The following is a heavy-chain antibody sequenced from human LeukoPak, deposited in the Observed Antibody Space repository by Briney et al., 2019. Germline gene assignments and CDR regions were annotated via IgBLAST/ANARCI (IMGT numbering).Heavy chain of an antibody. D-gene: IGHD3-3*01. CDR2: INPSGGST. V-gene: IGHV1-46*01. J-gene: IGHJ4*02. Sequence: ASVKVSCKASGYTFTSYYMHWVRQAPGQGLEWMGIINPSGGSTSRAQRFQGRVTMTRDTSTSTVYMELSSLRSEDTAVYYCARGLRFLEWLFSGPDYWGQGTLVTVSS. CDR3: ARGLRFLEWLFSGPDY. CDR1: GYTFTSYY.